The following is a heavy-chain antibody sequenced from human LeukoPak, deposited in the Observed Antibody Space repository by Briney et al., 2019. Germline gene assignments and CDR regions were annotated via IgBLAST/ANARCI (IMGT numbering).Heavy chain of an antibody. CDR1: GFTFSGYS. D-gene: IGHD3-9*01. V-gene: IGHV3-21*01. CDR2: ISSSSSYI. J-gene: IGHJ4*02. Sequence: GGSLRLSCAASGFTFSGYSMNWVRQAPGKGLEWVSPISSSSSYIYYADSVKGRFTISRDNAKNSLYLQMNSLRAEDTAVYYCARGVVRYFDYWGQGALVTVSS. CDR3: ARGVVRYFDY.